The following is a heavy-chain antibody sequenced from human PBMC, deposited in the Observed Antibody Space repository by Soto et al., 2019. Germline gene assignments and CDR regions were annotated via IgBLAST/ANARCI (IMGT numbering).Heavy chain of an antibody. CDR1: GFTFSNAW. CDR2: IKSKTDGGTT. Sequence: EVQLVESGGGLVKPGGSLRLSCAASGFTFSNAWMSWVRQAPGKGLEWVGRIKSKTDGGTTDYAAPVKGRFTISRDDPKNTLYLQMNSLKTEDTAVYYCTTDPLFDRHDPFDYWGQGTLGTVSS. D-gene: IGHD2-21*01. V-gene: IGHV3-15*01. CDR3: TTDPLFDRHDPFDY. J-gene: IGHJ4*02.